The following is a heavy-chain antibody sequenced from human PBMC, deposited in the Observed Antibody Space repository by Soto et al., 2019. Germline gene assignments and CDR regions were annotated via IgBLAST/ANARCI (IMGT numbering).Heavy chain of an antibody. V-gene: IGHV4-39*01. CDR2: IYYSGSS. D-gene: IGHD3-3*02. J-gene: IGHJ5*02. CDR1: GGCIANRNVY. Sequence: XESLALTCMFCGGCIANRNVYWNWIRQPPGKGLEWIGSIYYSGSSYYNPSLKSRVTISLDTSKHQFSLRLNSVTAADTALYYCEINKPSAALGFDPWGQRTLVTVSS. CDR3: EINKPSAALGFDP.